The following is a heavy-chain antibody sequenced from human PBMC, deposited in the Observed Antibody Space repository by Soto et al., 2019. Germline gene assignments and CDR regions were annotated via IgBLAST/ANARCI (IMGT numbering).Heavy chain of an antibody. CDR1: GFTFSSYW. D-gene: IGHD3-10*01. CDR3: ARVGAGSYHFDF. J-gene: IGHJ4*02. Sequence: EVQLVESGGGLVQPGGSLRLSCAASGFTFSSYWMHWVRQAPGKGLVWVSRINIDGKTTSYADSVKGRFTISRDNAKNTLYLQMNSLRAEDTAVYYCARVGAGSYHFDFWGQGTLVTVSA. CDR2: INIDGKTT. V-gene: IGHV3-74*01.